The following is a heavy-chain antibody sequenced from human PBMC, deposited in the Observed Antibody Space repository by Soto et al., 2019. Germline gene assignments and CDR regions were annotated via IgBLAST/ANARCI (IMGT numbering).Heavy chain of an antibody. CDR1: GFTSGGFP. D-gene: IGHD1-20*01. CDR2: IRSKPNNYAK. CDR3: SRPEALSGTTAY. V-gene: IGHV3-73*02. J-gene: IGHJ4*02. Sequence: EVQLVESGGGLVQPGGPRKLSCAPLGFTSGGFPFTGFGQPPGRGLGWTGLIRSKPNNYAKLYGASVRGRFTISRDDSKNTAYLQMNSLKTEDTAVYYCSRPEALSGTTAYWGPGTLVTVSS.